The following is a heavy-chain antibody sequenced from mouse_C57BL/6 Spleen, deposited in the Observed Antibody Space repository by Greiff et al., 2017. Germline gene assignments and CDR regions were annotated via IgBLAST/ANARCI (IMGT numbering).Heavy chain of an antibody. CDR2: IYPGDGDT. Sequence: VQLVESGAELVKPGASVKISCKASGYAFSSYWMNWVKQRPGKGLEWIGQIYPGDGDTNYNGKFKGKATLTADKSSSTAYMQLSSLTSEDSAVYFCASRLWSPFDYWGQGTTLTVSS. CDR1: GYAFSSYW. J-gene: IGHJ2*01. CDR3: ASRLWSPFDY. V-gene: IGHV1-80*01. D-gene: IGHD1-1*02.